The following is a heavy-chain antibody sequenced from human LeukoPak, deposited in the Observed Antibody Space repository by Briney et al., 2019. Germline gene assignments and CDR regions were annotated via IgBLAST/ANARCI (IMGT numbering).Heavy chain of an antibody. V-gene: IGHV3-30*18. J-gene: IGHJ3*02. CDR1: GFTFSSYG. D-gene: IGHD5-18*01. CDR3: AKGAYSYGDGAFDI. Sequence: GGSLRLSCAASGFTFSSYGMHWVRQAPGKGLEWVAVISYDGSNKYYADSVKGRFTISRDNSKNTLYLQMNSLRAEDTAVYYCAKGAYSYGDGAFDIWGQGTMVTVSS. CDR2: ISYDGSNK.